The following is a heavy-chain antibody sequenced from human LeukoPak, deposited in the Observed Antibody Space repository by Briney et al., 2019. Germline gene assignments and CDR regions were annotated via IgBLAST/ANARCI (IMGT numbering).Heavy chain of an antibody. CDR2: ISAYNGNT. J-gene: IGHJ4*02. CDR3: ARDQGSGSPIKLPFDY. V-gene: IGHV1-18*01. D-gene: IGHD3-10*01. Sequence: GAPVKVSCKASGYTFTSYGISWVRQAPGQGLEWMGWISAYNGNTNYAQKLQGRVTMTTDTSTSTAYMELRSLRSDDTAVYYCARDQGSGSPIKLPFDYWGQGTLVTVSS. CDR1: GYTFTSYG.